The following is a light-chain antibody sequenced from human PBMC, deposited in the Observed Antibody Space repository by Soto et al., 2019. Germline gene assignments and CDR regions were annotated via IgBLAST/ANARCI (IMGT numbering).Light chain of an antibody. CDR1: QSVSSN. V-gene: IGKV3-15*01. CDR3: QQYDDWPTT. CDR2: SAS. Sequence: EIVMTQSPATLSVSPGERATLSCRASQSVSSNLAWYQQKPGQAPRLLIHSASTRATGIPARFSGAGSGKEFTLAIGSLQSEDFAVYYCQQYDDWPTTFGQGTKV. J-gene: IGKJ1*01.